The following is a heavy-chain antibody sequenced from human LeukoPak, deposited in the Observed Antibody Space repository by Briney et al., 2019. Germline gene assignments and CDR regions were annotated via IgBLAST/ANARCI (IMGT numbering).Heavy chain of an antibody. V-gene: IGHV3-23*01. Sequence: GGSVRRSCAAAGFTCSSYGRGWVRHGPGKGLEWVSTISGSVGNTYYADSVKGRFTISRDNSKKTLFLQMNSLRAEDTAVYYCARGPTTVTSRWFDPWGQGTLVTVSS. D-gene: IGHD4-11*01. CDR3: ARGPTTVTSRWFDP. CDR1: GFTCSSYG. J-gene: IGHJ5*02. CDR2: ISGSVGNT.